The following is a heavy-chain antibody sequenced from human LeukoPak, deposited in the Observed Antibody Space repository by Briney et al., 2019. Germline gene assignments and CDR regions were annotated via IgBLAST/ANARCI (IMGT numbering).Heavy chain of an antibody. CDR1: GGSFSGYY. CDR2: INHSGST. Sequence: SETLSLTCAVYGGSFSGYYWGWIRQPPGKGLEWIGEINHSGSTNYNPSLKSRVTISVDTSKNQFSLKLSSVTAADTAVYYCARTYYYGSGSYYNPRGYFDYWGQGTLVTVSS. D-gene: IGHD3-10*01. V-gene: IGHV4-34*01. J-gene: IGHJ4*02. CDR3: ARTYYYGSGSYYNPRGYFDY.